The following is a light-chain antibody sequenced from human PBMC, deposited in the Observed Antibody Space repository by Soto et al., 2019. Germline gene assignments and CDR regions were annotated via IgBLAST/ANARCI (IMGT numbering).Light chain of an antibody. CDR1: QGIGNY. CDR2: TSS. V-gene: IGKV1-27*01. Sequence: DILMNQSPSSLSASVGDSVTITCRASQGIGNYLAWYQQKPGKVPKLLIYTSSTLHSGVPSRLSGSGYGKDVNLNICYLKTEDVISDCCANPAAVPLTFGGGTKVDI. CDR3: ANPAAVPLT. J-gene: IGKJ4*01.